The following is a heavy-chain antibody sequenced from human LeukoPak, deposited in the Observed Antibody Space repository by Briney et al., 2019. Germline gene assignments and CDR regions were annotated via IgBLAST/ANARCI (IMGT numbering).Heavy chain of an antibody. V-gene: IGHV3-33*01. CDR3: AREWGGERGYSYGLIDY. J-gene: IGHJ4*02. Sequence: GGSLPGSCAASGFTFSSYGMHWVRQAPGKGLEWVAVIWYDGSNKYHADSVKGRFTISRDNSKNTLYLQMNSLRAEDTAVYYCAREWGGERGYSYGLIDYWGRGNLDPVSS. CDR2: IWYDGSNK. D-gene: IGHD5-18*01. CDR1: GFTFSSYG.